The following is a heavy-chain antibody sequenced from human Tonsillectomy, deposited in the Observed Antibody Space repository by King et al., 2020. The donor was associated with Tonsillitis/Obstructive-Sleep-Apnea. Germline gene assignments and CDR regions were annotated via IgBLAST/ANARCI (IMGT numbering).Heavy chain of an antibody. CDR1: GFTFSDYY. Sequence: VQLVESGGGLVKPGGSLRLSCAASGFTFSDYYMSWIRQAPGKGLEGVSYISSSGSYTNYADSVKGRFTISRDNAKNSLYLQMNSLRAEDTAVYYCARSPRGYSYGPNDAFDIWGQGTMVTVSS. CDR3: ARSPRGYSYGPNDAFDI. J-gene: IGHJ3*02. CDR2: ISSSGSYT. D-gene: IGHD5-18*01. V-gene: IGHV3-11*05.